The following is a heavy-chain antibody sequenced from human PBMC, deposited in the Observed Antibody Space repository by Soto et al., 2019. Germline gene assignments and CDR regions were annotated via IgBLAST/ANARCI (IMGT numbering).Heavy chain of an antibody. J-gene: IGHJ6*02. CDR2: SIPIFGPA. D-gene: IGHD5-12*01. CDR1: GGTFNNYP. V-gene: IGHV1-69*01. CDR3: ARGRGYSGDDHYYYFDMDV. Sequence: QVQLVQSGAEVKKPASSVKVSCKASGGTFNNYPITWVRQAPGEGLEWMGGSIPIFGPANYAQNFQGRVTISVDESTSTAYMELSSLRSEDTAVYYCARGRGYSGDDHYYYFDMDVWGQGTTVTVSS.